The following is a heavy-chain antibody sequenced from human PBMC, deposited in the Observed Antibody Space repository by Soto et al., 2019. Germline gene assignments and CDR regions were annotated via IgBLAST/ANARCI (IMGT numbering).Heavy chain of an antibody. CDR3: ARLGVCSGGSCYYPYYFDY. CDR1: GGSISSYY. J-gene: IGHJ4*02. D-gene: IGHD2-15*01. V-gene: IGHV4-59*08. Sequence: QVQLQESGPGLVKPSETLSLTCTVSGGSISSYYWSWIRQPPGKGLEWIGYIYYSGSTNYNPSLKSRVPISVDTSKNQFSLKLSSVTAADTAVYYCARLGVCSGGSCYYPYYFDYWGQGTLVTVSS. CDR2: IYYSGST.